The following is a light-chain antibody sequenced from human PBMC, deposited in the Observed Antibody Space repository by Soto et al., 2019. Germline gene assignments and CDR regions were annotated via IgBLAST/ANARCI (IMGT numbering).Light chain of an antibody. CDR2: AAS. V-gene: IGKV1-6*01. Sequence: AIPMTQSPSSLSASVGDRVTITCRVSQGIRNDLGWYQQKPGKAPKLLIYAASSLQSGVPSRFSGSGSGTDFTLTISSLQPEDFATYYCLQDYNYPPTFGQGTKVEIK. J-gene: IGKJ1*01. CDR3: LQDYNYPPT. CDR1: QGIRND.